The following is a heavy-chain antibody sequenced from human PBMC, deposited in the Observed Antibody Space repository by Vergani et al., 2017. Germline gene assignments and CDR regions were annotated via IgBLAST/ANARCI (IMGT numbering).Heavy chain of an antibody. J-gene: IGHJ6*02. D-gene: IGHD5-12*01. CDR1: GFTFSSHA. CDR2: IKNTGDST. Sequence: EVQLLQSEGAVVQPGGSLRLSCVASGFTFSSHAMSCVRQGHGQGLEWVSSIKNTGDSTHYADSVKGRFTISRDNSKNTLYLQMNSLRVEDTAVYYCAKANPRNSGYDYLYYYHAMDVWGQGTTVTVSS. V-gene: IGHV3-23*01. CDR3: AKANPRNSGYDYLYYYHAMDV.